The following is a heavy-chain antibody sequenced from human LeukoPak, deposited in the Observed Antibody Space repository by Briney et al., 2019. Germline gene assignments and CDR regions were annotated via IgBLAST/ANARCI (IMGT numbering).Heavy chain of an antibody. D-gene: IGHD3-10*01. Sequence: GGSLRLSCAASGFTFSSYAMHWVRQAPGKGLEWVAVISYDGSNKYYAGSVKGRFIISRDNPRNTLYLQMNILRTEDTAVYYCAKEGTPQVSTWYDLWGQGTQVIVSS. CDR2: ISYDGSNK. V-gene: IGHV3-30-3*01. J-gene: IGHJ5*02. CDR3: AKEGTPQVSTWYDL. CDR1: GFTFSSYA.